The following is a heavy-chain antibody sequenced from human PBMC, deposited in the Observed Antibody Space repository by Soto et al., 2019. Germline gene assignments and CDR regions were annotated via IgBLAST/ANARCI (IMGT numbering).Heavy chain of an antibody. D-gene: IGHD5-18*01. CDR2: VSASGLNT. J-gene: IGHJ1*01. Sequence: GGSLRLSCAASGFTFSTYAMAWVRQAPGKGLEWVSGVSASGLNTDYADPVKGRFYISRDNSKNTVSLHMNSLRAEDTALYYCAKVRPRRTSGYFFYYRGQGTPVPVSS. CDR3: AKVRPRRTSGYFFYY. V-gene: IGHV3-23*01. CDR1: GFTFSTYA.